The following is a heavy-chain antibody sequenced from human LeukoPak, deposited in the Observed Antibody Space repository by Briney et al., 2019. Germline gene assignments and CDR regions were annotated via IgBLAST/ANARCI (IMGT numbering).Heavy chain of an antibody. D-gene: IGHD2-2*02. CDR1: GFTFSSYS. Sequence: GGSLRLSCAASGFTFSSYSMNWVRQAPGKGLEWVSYISSSSSTIYYADSVKGRFTISRDNAKNSLYLQMNSLRAEDTAVYYCARGALVVPAAILAYYYYMDVWGKGTTVTVSS. V-gene: IGHV3-48*01. J-gene: IGHJ6*03. CDR2: ISSSSSTI. CDR3: ARGALVVPAAILAYYYYMDV.